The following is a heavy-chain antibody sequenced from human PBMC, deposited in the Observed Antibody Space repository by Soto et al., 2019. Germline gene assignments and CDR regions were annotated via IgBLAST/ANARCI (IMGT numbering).Heavy chain of an antibody. J-gene: IGHJ4*01. V-gene: IGHV3-23*01. CDR1: GFTFSSYA. Sequence: PGGSLRLSCAASGFTFSSYAMSWVRQAPGKGLEWVSAISGSGGSTYYADSVKGRFTISRDNSKNTLYLQMNSLRAEDTAVYYCAKDTYYYDSSGYYPADYWGQEPWSPSPQ. CDR3: AKDTYYYDSSGYYPADY. CDR2: ISGSGGST. D-gene: IGHD3-22*01.